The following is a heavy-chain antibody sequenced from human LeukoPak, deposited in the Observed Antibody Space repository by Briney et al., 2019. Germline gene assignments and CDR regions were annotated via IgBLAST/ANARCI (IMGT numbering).Heavy chain of an antibody. CDR1: GLILSIFW. V-gene: IGHV3-7*05. Sequence: GGPLTLSCAPSGLILSIFWVMCARQAPGKGLEWVANIKQDGSTKYYVDSVKGRFTISRDNAKNSLYLQKNSTGVEDNAVYYCARSGYSSSCLDYWGQGTLVTVSS. J-gene: IGHJ4*02. CDR3: ARSGYSSSCLDY. CDR2: IKQDGSTK. D-gene: IGHD6-13*01.